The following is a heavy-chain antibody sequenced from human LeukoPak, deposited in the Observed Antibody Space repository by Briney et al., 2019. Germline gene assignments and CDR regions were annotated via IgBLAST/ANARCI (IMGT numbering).Heavy chain of an antibody. CDR3: ARDGEGAAVPYFFDY. V-gene: IGHV3-11*04. J-gene: IGHJ4*02. D-gene: IGHD6-25*01. Sequence: GGSLRLSCAASGFTFSDYYMSWIRQTPGKGLEWVSYISSSGSTIYYADSVKGRFTISRDNAKNSLYLQMNSLRAEDTAVYYCARDGEGAAVPYFFDYWGQGTLVTVSS. CDR2: ISSSGSTI. CDR1: GFTFSDYY.